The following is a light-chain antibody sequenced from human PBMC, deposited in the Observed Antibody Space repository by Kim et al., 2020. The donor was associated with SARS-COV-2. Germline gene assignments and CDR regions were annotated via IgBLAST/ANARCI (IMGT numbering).Light chain of an antibody. CDR2: ECN. V-gene: IGLV6-57*03. Sequence: GKTVTIPSNLSSGGIGSNYVQWYQQRPGSAPTTVIYECNQRPSGVPERFSGSIYTSANSASLTISGLKTEDEADYYCQSYDSTSHVFGGGTKLTVL. J-gene: IGLJ3*02. CDR3: QSYDSTSHV. CDR1: SGGIGSNY.